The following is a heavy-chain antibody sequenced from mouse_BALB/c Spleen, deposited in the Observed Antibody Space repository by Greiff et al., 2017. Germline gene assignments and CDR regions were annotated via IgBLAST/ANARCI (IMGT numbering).Heavy chain of an antibody. Sequence: VQLKESGPGLVKPSQSLSLTCTVTGYSITSDYAWNWIRQFPGNKLEWMGYISYSGSTSYNPSLKSRISITRDTSKNQFFLQLNSVTTEDTATYYCAREGYDGHPAWFAYWGQGTLVTVSA. CDR3: AREGYDGHPAWFAY. D-gene: IGHD2-3*01. CDR1: GYSITSDYA. J-gene: IGHJ3*01. V-gene: IGHV3-2*02. CDR2: ISYSGST.